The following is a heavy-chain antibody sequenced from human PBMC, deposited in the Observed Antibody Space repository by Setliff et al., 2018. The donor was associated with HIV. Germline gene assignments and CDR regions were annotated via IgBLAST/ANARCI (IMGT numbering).Heavy chain of an antibody. V-gene: IGHV4-59*01. CDR1: GASISSYY. J-gene: IGHJ4*02. Sequence: PSETLSLTCSVSGASISSYYWSWIRQPPGKGLEWIGYDDYNGRTDYNPSLKSRVTISLDTSKNQVSLKLSAVAAADTAVYHCARGAYRDGYDYWGQGTLVTVSS. D-gene: IGHD5-18*01. CDR2: DDYNGRT. CDR3: ARGAYRDGYDY.